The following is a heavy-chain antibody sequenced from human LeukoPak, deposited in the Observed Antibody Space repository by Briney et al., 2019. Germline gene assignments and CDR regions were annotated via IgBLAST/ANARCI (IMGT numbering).Heavy chain of an antibody. D-gene: IGHD2-8*02. J-gene: IGHJ4*02. Sequence: SETLSLTCTVSGGSISSYYWSWIRQPAGKGLEWIGRIYTSGSTNYNPSLKSRITISVDTSKSQFSPRLTSVTAADTAVYYCARARSCTGGKCFRSFDYWGQGTLVTVSS. CDR1: GGSISSYY. CDR3: ARARSCTGGKCFRSFDY. CDR2: IYTSGST. V-gene: IGHV4-4*07.